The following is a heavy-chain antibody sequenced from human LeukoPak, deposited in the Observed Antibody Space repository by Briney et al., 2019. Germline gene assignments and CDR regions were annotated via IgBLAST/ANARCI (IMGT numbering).Heavy chain of an antibody. Sequence: GGSLSPSCAASGFTFTTYWMPWVRQAPGKGLESVSRINTSGPVTTNAYSVQVRFTVSRDNADNTMFMQMKSVRDEDMGVYYCATKQWLVPPPDSWGQGHRDTLSS. CDR3: ATKQWLVPPPDS. J-gene: IGHJ1*01. V-gene: IGHV3-74*01. D-gene: IGHD6-19*01. CDR2: INTSGPVT. CDR1: GFTFTTYW.